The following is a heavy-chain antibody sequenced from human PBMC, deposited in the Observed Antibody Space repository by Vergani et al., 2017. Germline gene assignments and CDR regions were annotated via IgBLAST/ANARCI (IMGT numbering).Heavy chain of an antibody. Sequence: QVQRVESGGGVVQPGRSLRLSCAASGFTFSSYGMHWVRQAPGKGLEWGAVISYYVSNTYYADSVKGRFTISRDNSKNTLYLQMNSLRAEDTAVYYCAKETKQLVYYYYMYFWGKGTTVTVSS. CDR1: GFTFSSYG. CDR2: ISYYVSNT. CDR3: AKETKQLVYYYYMYF. V-gene: IGHV3-30*18. J-gene: IGHJ6*03. D-gene: IGHD6-6*01.